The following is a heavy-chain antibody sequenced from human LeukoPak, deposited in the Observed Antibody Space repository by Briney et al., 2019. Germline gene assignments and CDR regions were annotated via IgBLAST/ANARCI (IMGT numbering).Heavy chain of an antibody. D-gene: IGHD3-22*01. CDR1: GYTFTSYG. Sequence: ASVKVSCKASGYTFTSYGISWVRQAPGQGLEWMGWISAYNGNTNYAQKLQGRVTMTTDTSTSTAYMELSSLRSEDTAVYYCARSSGGYYYTAPFDYWGQGTLVTVSS. V-gene: IGHV1-18*01. J-gene: IGHJ4*02. CDR2: ISAYNGNT. CDR3: ARSSGGYYYTAPFDY.